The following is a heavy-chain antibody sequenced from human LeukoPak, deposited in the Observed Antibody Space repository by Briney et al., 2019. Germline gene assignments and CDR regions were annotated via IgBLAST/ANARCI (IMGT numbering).Heavy chain of an antibody. CDR3: AREVVGWSGSYYPQYYFDY. CDR1: GGSISSGDYY. Sequence: PSQTLSLTCTVSGGSISSGDYYWSWIRQPPGKGLEWIGYIYYSGSTYYNPSLKSRVTISVDTSKNQFSLKLSSVTAADTAVYYCAREVVGWSGSYYPQYYFDYWGQGTLVTVSS. D-gene: IGHD1-26*01. V-gene: IGHV4-30-4*08. J-gene: IGHJ4*02. CDR2: IYYSGST.